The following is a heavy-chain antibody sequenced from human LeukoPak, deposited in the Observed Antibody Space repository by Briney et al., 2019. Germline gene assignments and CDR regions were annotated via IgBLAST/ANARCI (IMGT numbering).Heavy chain of an antibody. V-gene: IGHV1-69*05. J-gene: IGHJ4*02. CDR2: IFPIFGTA. CDR1: GGTFSSYA. Sequence: SVKVSCKASGGTFSSYAISWVRQAPGQGLEWMGRIFPIFGTANCAQKFQGRVTITTDESTSTAYMELSSLRSEDTAVYYCASSGGGDCYSCGYFDYWGQGTLVTVSS. D-gene: IGHD2-21*02. CDR3: ASSGGGDCYSCGYFDY.